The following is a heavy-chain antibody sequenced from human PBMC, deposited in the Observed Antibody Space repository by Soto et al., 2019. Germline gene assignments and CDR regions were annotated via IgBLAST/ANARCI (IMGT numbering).Heavy chain of an antibody. V-gene: IGHV3-23*01. CDR2: ISGSGGST. CDR3: AKDPRYSYGLKWFDP. J-gene: IGHJ5*02. Sequence: GGSLRLSCAASGFTFSSYAMSWVRQAPGKGLEWVSAISGSGGSTYYADSVKGRFTISRDNSKNTLYLQMNSLRAEDTAVYYCAKDPRYSYGLKWFDPWGQGTLVTVSS. D-gene: IGHD5-18*01. CDR1: GFTFSSYA.